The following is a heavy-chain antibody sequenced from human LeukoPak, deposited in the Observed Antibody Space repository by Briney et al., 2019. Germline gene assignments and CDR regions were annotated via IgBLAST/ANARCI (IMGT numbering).Heavy chain of an antibody. CDR2: ISGSGGST. J-gene: IGHJ3*02. CDR1: GFTFSSYS. V-gene: IGHV3-23*01. Sequence: GGSLRLSCAASGFTFSSYSMNWVRQAPGKGLEWVSAISGSGGSTYYADSVKGRFTISRDNSKNTLYLQMNSLRAEDTAVYYCAKDVREYNDAFDIWGQGTMVTVSS. D-gene: IGHD1-1*01. CDR3: AKDVREYNDAFDI.